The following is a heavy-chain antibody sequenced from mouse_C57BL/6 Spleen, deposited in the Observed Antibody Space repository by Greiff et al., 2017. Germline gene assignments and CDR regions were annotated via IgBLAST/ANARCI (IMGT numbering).Heavy chain of an antibody. CDR2: INPNNGGT. D-gene: IGHD2-9*01. J-gene: IGHJ4*01. Sequence: EVQLQQSGPALVKPGASVKISCKASGYTFTDYYMNWVKQSHGKSLEWIGDINPNNGGTRYNQKFKGKATLTVDKSSRTAYMELRSLTSEDAAVYYCARTYYGYGGYAMDDWGQGTSVTVSS. CDR3: ARTYYGYGGYAMDD. CDR1: GYTFTDYY. V-gene: IGHV1-26*01.